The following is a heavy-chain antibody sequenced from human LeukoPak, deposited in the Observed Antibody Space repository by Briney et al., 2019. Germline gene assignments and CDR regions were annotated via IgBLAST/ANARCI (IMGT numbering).Heavy chain of an antibody. CDR2: ISGSGGST. CDR3: AKDLSRIAARPNAFDI. Sequence: PGGSLRLSCAASGFTFSSYAMSWVRQAPGKGLERVSAISGSGGSTYYADSVKGRFTISRDNSKNTLYLQMNSLRAEDTAVYYCAKDLSRIAARPNAFDIWGQGTMVTVSS. CDR1: GFTFSSYA. V-gene: IGHV3-23*01. D-gene: IGHD6-6*01. J-gene: IGHJ3*02.